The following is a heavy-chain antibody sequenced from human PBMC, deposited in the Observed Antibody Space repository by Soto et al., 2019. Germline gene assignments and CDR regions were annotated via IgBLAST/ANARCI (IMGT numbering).Heavy chain of an antibody. V-gene: IGHV4-39*01. D-gene: IGHD6-19*01. CDR1: GGSISSGGYY. CDR2: INSGGSA. Sequence: SETLSLTCTVSGGSISSGGYYWGWIRQPPGEGLEWIGNINSGGSAYYYPSLRTRVTISVDTSKNQFSLRLSSVTAADTAVYYCADMRGQCLPRDWGQGILVTVS. J-gene: IGHJ4*02. CDR3: ADMRGQCLPRD.